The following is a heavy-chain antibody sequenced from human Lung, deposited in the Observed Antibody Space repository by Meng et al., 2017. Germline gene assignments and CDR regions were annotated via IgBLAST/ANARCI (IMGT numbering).Heavy chain of an antibody. V-gene: IGHV4-34*01. D-gene: IGHD4-11*01. CDR1: GGSFSDYY. Sequence: AQPQQWGAGLLKPSETLSLTCVGSGGSFSDYYWSWIRQPPGKGLEWIGEINHSGSTNYNPSLESRATISVDTSQNNLSLKLSSVTAADSAVYYCARGPTTMAHDFDYWGQGTLVTVSS. CDR2: INHSGST. CDR3: ARGPTTMAHDFDY. J-gene: IGHJ4*02.